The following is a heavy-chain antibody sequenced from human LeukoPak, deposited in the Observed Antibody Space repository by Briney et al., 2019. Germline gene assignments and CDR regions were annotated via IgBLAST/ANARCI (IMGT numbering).Heavy chain of an antibody. CDR2: ISGSGGST. J-gene: IGHJ4*02. CDR1: GFNFGDNA. D-gene: IGHD2-2*01. Sequence: GGSLRLSCATSGFNFGDNAMSWVRQAPGKGLEWVSAISGSGGSTYYADSVKGRFTISRDNSKNTLYLQMNSLRAEDTAVYYCAKMAVGVVVPAAMHTFDYWGQGTLVTVSS. CDR3: AKMAVGVVVPAAMHTFDY. V-gene: IGHV3-23*01.